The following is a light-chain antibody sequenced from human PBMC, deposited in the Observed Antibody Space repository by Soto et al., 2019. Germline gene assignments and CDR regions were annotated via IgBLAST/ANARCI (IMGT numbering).Light chain of an antibody. CDR1: QSVSSN. Sequence: EIVLTQSPATLSVSPGERATLSCRASQSVSSNLAWYQQKPGQAPRLLIYGASTRAPGIPARFSGSGSGTEFTLTISSLQSEDCAVYYCQHENTLPLTFGGGAKVEIK. J-gene: IGKJ4*01. V-gene: IGKV3-15*01. CDR2: GAS. CDR3: QHENTLPLT.